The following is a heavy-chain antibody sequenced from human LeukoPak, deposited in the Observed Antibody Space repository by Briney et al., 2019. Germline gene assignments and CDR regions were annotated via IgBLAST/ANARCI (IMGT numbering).Heavy chain of an antibody. D-gene: IGHD3-3*01. CDR2: MNPNSGNT. Sequence: ASVKVSCKASGYTFTSYDINWVRQATGQGLEWMGWMNPNSGNTGYAQKFQGRVTITRNTSISTAYMELSSLRSEDTAVYYCAANLRHYDFWSGSYYYYMDVWGKGTTVTVSS. CDR1: GYTFTSYD. CDR3: AANLRHYDFWSGSYYYYMDV. V-gene: IGHV1-8*03. J-gene: IGHJ6*03.